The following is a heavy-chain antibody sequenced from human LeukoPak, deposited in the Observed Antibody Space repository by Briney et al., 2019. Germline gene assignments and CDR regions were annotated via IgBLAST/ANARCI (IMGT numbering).Heavy chain of an antibody. Sequence: QPGGSLRLSCAASGFTFSHFGMHWVRQVPGRGLEWVAVIWNDGSSKYYADSVKGRFTISRDNFQNRGDLHMTSLRVEDTAIYYCAKDAQRGFDYSNSLEYWGQGTLVTVSS. CDR3: AKDAQRGFDYSNSLEY. D-gene: IGHD4-11*01. V-gene: IGHV3-33*06. J-gene: IGHJ4*02. CDR2: IWNDGSSK. CDR1: GFTFSHFG.